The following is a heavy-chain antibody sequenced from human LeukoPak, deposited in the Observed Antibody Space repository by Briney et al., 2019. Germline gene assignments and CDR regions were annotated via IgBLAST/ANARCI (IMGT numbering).Heavy chain of an antibody. CDR1: GFTFSSYE. Sequence: PGGSLRLSCAASGFTFSSYEMNWVRQAPGKGLEWIGYIHYSGSTNYNPSLKSRISISLDTSKNQFSLKLSSVTASDTAVYYCARGWRGYSYGYDYWGRGTLVTVSS. J-gene: IGHJ4*02. CDR2: IHYSGST. CDR3: ARGWRGYSYGYDY. D-gene: IGHD5-18*01. V-gene: IGHV4-59*01.